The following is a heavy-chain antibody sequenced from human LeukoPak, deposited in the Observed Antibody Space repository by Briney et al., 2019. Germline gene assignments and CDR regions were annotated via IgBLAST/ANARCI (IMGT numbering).Heavy chain of an antibody. Sequence: SETLSLTCTVSGGSISSYYWSWIRQPPGKGLEWIGYIYYSGSTDYNPSLKRRVSISVDTSKNQFSLKLSSVTAADTAVYYCARHLFGGAYYFDYWGPGTLVTVSS. V-gene: IGHV4-59*08. D-gene: IGHD3-16*01. CDR1: GGSISSYY. CDR2: IYYSGST. J-gene: IGHJ4*02. CDR3: ARHLFGGAYYFDY.